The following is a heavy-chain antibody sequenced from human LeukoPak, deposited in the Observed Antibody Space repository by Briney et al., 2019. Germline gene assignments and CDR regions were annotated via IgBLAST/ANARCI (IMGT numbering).Heavy chain of an antibody. CDR1: GFTISTYW. Sequence: GGSLRLSCAASGFTISTYWMSWVRQAPGKGLEWVANIKQDESDKCYADSLKGRFTISRDNAENSLYLQMNRLRAEDTAVYYCARECETPSCYVLSLYDWGQEAPVTVS. J-gene: IGHJ4*02. D-gene: IGHD2-2*01. CDR2: IKQDESDK. V-gene: IGHV3-7*01. CDR3: ARECETPSCYVLSLYD.